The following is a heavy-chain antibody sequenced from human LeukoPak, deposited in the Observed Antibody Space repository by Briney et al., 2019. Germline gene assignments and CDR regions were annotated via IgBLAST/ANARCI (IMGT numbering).Heavy chain of an antibody. CDR1: GLTFSGFW. Sequence: GGSLRLSCAASGLTFSGFWMSWVRQAPGKGLEWVANIREDGNEKHYVDSVKGRFTISRDNAKDSLYLQMNSLRAEDTAVYYCAREAGDSSGWYNWFDPWGQGTLVTVSS. V-gene: IGHV3-7*03. CDR2: IREDGNEK. CDR3: AREAGDSSGWYNWFDP. J-gene: IGHJ5*02. D-gene: IGHD6-19*01.